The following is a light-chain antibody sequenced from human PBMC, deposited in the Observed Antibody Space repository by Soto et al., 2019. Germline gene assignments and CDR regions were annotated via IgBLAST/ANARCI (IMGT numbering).Light chain of an antibody. J-gene: IGKJ4*01. Sequence: DIQMTQSPSSLSASVGDTVTITCRASQGIYNFLAWFQQKPGKAPRSLISAASSLQSGVPSRFSGSGSETDFTLIISSLQPEDFATYYCQQYHSCPVTFGGGTKVEIK. CDR2: AAS. CDR3: QQYHSCPVT. V-gene: IGKV1-16*01. CDR1: QGIYNF.